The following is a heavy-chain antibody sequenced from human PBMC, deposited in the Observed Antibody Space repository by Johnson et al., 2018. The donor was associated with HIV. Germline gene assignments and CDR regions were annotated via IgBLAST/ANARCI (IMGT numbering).Heavy chain of an antibody. CDR1: EFIFDDYG. CDR3: ARDLSGSSTVLSDAFDI. CDR2: IKQDGSEK. J-gene: IGHJ3*02. Sequence: VQLVESGGGVVRPGGSLRLSCTTSEFIFDDYGMSWVRQAPGKGLEWVANIKQDGSEKYYVDSVKGRFTISRDNAKNSLYLQMNSLRAEDTAVYYCARDLSGSSTVLSDAFDIWGQGTMVTVSS. D-gene: IGHD1-26*01. V-gene: IGHV3-7*01.